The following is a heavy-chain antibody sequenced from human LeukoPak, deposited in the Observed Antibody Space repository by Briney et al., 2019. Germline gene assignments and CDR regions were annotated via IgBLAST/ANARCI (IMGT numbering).Heavy chain of an antibody. CDR3: AKHLTMTTVTGFDY. J-gene: IGHJ4*02. CDR1: GFTFSSYG. CDR2: IWYDGSNK. V-gene: IGHV3-33*06. D-gene: IGHD4-17*01. Sequence: GGSLRLSCAASGFTFSSYGMHWVRQAPGKGLEWVAVIWYDGSNKYYADSVKGRFTISRDNSKNTLYLQMNSLRAEDTAVYYCAKHLTMTTVTGFDYWGQGTLVTVSS.